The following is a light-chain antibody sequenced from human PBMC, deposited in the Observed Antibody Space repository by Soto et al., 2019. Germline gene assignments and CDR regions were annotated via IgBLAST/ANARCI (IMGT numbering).Light chain of an antibody. V-gene: IGKV1-5*03. CDR2: KAS. CDR1: QNINKL. J-gene: IGKJ1*01. Sequence: DIHMTQSPSTLSASVGDRVTVTCRASQNINKLLAWYQQKPGKAPQLLISKASSLESGVPSRVSGSGSGTGLTLPISSLQPDDFATSYCQQYEYYWTFGQGTKVEIK. CDR3: QQYEYYWT.